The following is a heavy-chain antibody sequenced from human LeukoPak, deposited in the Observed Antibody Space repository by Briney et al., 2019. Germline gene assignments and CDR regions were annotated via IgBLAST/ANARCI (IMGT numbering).Heavy chain of an antibody. Sequence: SETLSLTCAVYGVSFSGYYWSWLRQPPGKGLEWVGEINHSGSTNYNPSLKSRVTISVDTSKNQFSLKLSSVTAADTAVYYCARGRLVRGVTYGMDVWGKGTTVTVSS. J-gene: IGHJ6*04. V-gene: IGHV4-34*01. D-gene: IGHD3-10*01. CDR3: ARGRLVRGVTYGMDV. CDR1: GVSFSGYY. CDR2: INHSGST.